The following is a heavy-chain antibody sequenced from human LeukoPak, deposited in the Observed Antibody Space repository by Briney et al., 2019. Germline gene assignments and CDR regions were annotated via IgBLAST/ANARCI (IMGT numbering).Heavy chain of an antibody. CDR2: ISGSGGST. D-gene: IGHD6-19*01. V-gene: IGHV3-23*01. CDR3: AKDRGIAVAGGDY. CDR1: GFTFSSYA. J-gene: IGHJ4*02. Sequence: PGGSLRLSCAASGFTFSSYAMSWVRQAPGKGLEWVSAISGSGGSTYYADSVKSRFTISRDNSKNTLYLQMNGLRAEDTAVYYCAKDRGIAVAGGDYWGQGTLVTVSS.